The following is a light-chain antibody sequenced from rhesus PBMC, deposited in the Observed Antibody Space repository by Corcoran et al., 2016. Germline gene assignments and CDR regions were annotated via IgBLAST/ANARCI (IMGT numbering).Light chain of an antibody. CDR3: MQYTHIPLT. V-gene: IGKV2-86*01. J-gene: IGKJ4*01. Sequence: DIVMTQTPLSLPVTPGEPASISCRSSQSLLDSEDGNTYLDWYLQKPGQSPQPLFYEVSNRASGVPYRVSGSGSETDFTLKISRVEAEDVGFDYCMQYTHIPLTFGGGTKVELK. CDR2: EVS. CDR1: QSLLDSEDGNTY.